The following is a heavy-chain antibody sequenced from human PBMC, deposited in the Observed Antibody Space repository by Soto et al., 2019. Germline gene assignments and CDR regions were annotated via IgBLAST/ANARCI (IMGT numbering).Heavy chain of an antibody. CDR2: MNPNSGNT. CDR1: GYTFTSYD. D-gene: IGHD6-13*01. CDR3: AREGGYSSSWCHPLDDN. Sequence: ASVEISCKASGYTFTSYDINWVRQATGQGLEWMGWMNPNSGNTGYAQKFQGRVTMTRNTSISTAYMELSSRRSEDTAAYYCAREGGYSSSWCHPLDDNWGKGSLVTVSS. V-gene: IGHV1-8*01. J-gene: IGHJ4*02.